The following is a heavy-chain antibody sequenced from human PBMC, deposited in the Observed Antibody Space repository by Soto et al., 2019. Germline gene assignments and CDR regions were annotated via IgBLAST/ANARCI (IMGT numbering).Heavy chain of an antibody. CDR2: ISSDGTTI. CDR3: VRVGVVARPY. D-gene: IGHD2-21*01. J-gene: IGHJ4*02. CDR1: GLSFSKFE. Sequence: GGSLRLSCEVSGLSFSKFEMTWVRQAPGKGLEWVSSISSDGTTIYYADSVQGRFTISRDNDKNSLYLQMNSLKGEDAATYYCVRVGVVARPYWGQGTPVTVSS. V-gene: IGHV3-48*03.